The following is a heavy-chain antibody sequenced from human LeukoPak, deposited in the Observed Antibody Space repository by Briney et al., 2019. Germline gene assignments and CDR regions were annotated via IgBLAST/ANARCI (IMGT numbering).Heavy chain of an antibody. CDR2: ISSSGSTI. CDR3: ARISGDTAMEGAIDY. D-gene: IGHD5-18*01. J-gene: IGHJ4*02. Sequence: GGSLRLSCAASEFTFSNYAMNWVRQAPGKGLEWVSYISSSGSTIYYADSVKGRFTISRDNAKNSLYLQMNSLRAEDTAVYYCARISGDTAMEGAIDYWGQGTLVTVSS. CDR1: EFTFSNYA. V-gene: IGHV3-48*03.